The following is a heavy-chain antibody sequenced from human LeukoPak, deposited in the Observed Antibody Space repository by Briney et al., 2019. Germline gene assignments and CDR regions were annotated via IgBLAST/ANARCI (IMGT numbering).Heavy chain of an antibody. J-gene: IGHJ4*02. CDR1: GGTFSSDA. CDR3: ARETPCGGDCYSSH. Sequence: ASVKVSCKASGGTFSSDAISWVRQAPGQGLEWMGGIIPIFGTANYAQKFQGRVTITTDESTSTAYMELSSLRSEDTAVYYCARETPCGGDCYSSHWGQGTLVTVSS. V-gene: IGHV1-69*05. D-gene: IGHD2-21*02. CDR2: IIPIFGTA.